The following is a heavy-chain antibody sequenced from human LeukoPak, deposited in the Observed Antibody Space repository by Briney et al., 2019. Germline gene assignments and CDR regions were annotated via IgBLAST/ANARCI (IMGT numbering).Heavy chain of an antibody. CDR1: GFTFSSYA. D-gene: IGHD1-26*01. J-gene: IGHJ4*02. V-gene: IGHV3-30*04. CDR3: ARGVGIVGATGY. CDR2: ISYDGSNK. Sequence: PGGSLRLSCAASGFTFSSYAMHWVRQAPGKGLEWVAVISYDGSNKYYADSVKGRFTISRDNSKNTLYLQMNSLRAEDTAVYYCARGVGIVGATGYWGQGTLVTVSS.